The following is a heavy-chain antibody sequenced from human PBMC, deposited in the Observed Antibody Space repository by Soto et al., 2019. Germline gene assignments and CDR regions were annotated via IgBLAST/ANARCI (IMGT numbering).Heavy chain of an antibody. Sequence: QAQLVESRGGVVQPGRSLRLSCAACGFAVSSYGMHWVRQAPGTGLEWVAVISYDGSLQHYADSVKGRFTISRDNSKNMVLLQMSSLRAEDTAVYYCVSDRGYGHASVPYSWGQGTLVSVSS. CDR3: VSDRGYGHASVPYS. J-gene: IGHJ4*02. CDR2: ISYDGSLQ. V-gene: IGHV3-30*04. CDR1: GFAVSSYG. D-gene: IGHD5-18*01.